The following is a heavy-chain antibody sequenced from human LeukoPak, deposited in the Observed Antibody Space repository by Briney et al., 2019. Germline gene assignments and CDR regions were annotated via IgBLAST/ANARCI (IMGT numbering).Heavy chain of an antibody. Sequence: ASVKVSCKASGNSVSFFYLHWVRQAPGQGLEWMGIINRGDGITGYAQSFQGRVTLTRDTSTSTVYMELGNLRSEDTAIYYCASEKHDGDQYFDSWGQGTVVTVSS. D-gene: IGHD4-17*01. CDR3: ASEKHDGDQYFDS. V-gene: IGHV1-46*01. CDR2: INRGDGIT. CDR1: GNSVSFFY. J-gene: IGHJ4*02.